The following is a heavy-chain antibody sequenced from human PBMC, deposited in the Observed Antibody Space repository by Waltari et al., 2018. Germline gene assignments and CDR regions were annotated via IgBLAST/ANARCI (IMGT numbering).Heavy chain of an antibody. CDR3: ARDLYDYVWGSYQRGDY. J-gene: IGHJ4*02. V-gene: IGHV1-18*01. D-gene: IGHD3-16*02. CDR1: GYTFTSYG. Sequence: QVQLVQSGAEVKKPGASVTVSCKASGYTFTSYGISWVRPAPGQGLEWMGWISAYNGNTNYAQKLQGRVTMTTDTSTSTAYMELRSLRSDDTAVYYCARDLYDYVWGSYQRGDYWGQGTLVTVSS. CDR2: ISAYNGNT.